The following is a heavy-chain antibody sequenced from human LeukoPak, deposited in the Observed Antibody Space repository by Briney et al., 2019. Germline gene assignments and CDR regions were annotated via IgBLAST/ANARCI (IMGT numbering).Heavy chain of an antibody. D-gene: IGHD3/OR15-3a*01. V-gene: IGHV4-30-2*01. J-gene: IGHJ4*02. CDR2: IYHSGST. CDR3: ARGGAYFWTGYPHLDY. CDR1: GGSISSGGYY. Sequence: SETLSLTCTVSGGSISSGGYYWRWIRQPPGKGLEWIGDIYHSGSTHYKPSLKSRVTISVDRSKNHFSLKLSSVTAADTAVYFCARGGAYFWTGYPHLDYWGQGTLVTVSS.